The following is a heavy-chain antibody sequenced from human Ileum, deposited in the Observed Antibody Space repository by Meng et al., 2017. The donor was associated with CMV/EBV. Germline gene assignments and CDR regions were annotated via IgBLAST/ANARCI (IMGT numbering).Heavy chain of an antibody. V-gene: IGHV4-39*07. CDR3: ARGGALYGDYGNWFDP. Sequence: GSNSSITYYWGWSRQHPGKGLEWIGSIYYSGNTYYNPSLKSRVTISVDTSKNQFSLKLSSVTAADTAVYYCARGGALYGDYGNWFDPWGQGTLVTVSS. CDR1: GSNSSITYY. J-gene: IGHJ5*02. CDR2: IYYSGNT. D-gene: IGHD4-17*01.